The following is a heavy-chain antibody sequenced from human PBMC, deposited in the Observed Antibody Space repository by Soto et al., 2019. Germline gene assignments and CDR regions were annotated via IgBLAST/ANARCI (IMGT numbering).Heavy chain of an antibody. J-gene: IGHJ4*01. CDR1: GYTFTSYG. CDR3: ARDLYYDILTAPFDH. CDR2: VSAYNGNT. Sequence: GASVKVSCKASGYTFTSYGISWVRQAPGQGLEWMGWVSAYNGNTNYAQKLQGRVTMTTDTSTSTAYMELRSLRSDDTAVYYCARDLYYDILTAPFDHWGQGTPV. D-gene: IGHD3-9*01. V-gene: IGHV1-18*01.